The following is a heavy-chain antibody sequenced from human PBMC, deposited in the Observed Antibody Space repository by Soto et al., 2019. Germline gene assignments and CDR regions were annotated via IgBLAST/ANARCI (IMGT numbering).Heavy chain of an antibody. D-gene: IGHD1-26*01. CDR3: ARDSGSYSYHYYGLDV. CDR2: IIPIFGTA. V-gene: IGHV1-69*06. J-gene: IGHJ6*02. CDR1: GGIFSSYA. Sequence: AVKVSCKASGGIFSSYAIGWVLQAPGQGLEWMGGIIPIFGTANYAQKFQGRVTITADKSTSSAYMELSSLRSEDTAVYYCARDSGSYSYHYYGLDVWGQGTTVTVSS.